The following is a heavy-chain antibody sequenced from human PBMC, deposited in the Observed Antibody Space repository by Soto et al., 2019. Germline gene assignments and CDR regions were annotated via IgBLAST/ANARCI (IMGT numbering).Heavy chain of an antibody. CDR3: ARDRSIAAAAFDY. Sequence: SETLSLTCTVSGGSVSSGNDYWSWIRQPPGKGLEWIGYIYHSGSTNYNPSLKSRVTMSVDTSKNQFSLKLSSVTAADTAVYYCARDRSIAAAAFDYWGQGTLVTVSS. D-gene: IGHD6-13*01. J-gene: IGHJ4*02. CDR1: GGSVSSGNDY. V-gene: IGHV4-61*01. CDR2: IYHSGST.